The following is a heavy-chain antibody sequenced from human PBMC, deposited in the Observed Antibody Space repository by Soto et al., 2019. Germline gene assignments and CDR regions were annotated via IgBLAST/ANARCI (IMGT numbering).Heavy chain of an antibody. CDR3: AKCHLSHIAVDLFDY. V-gene: IGHV3-9*01. Sequence: PLRLPYAAAGVTFDDYARHWVRQAKGKGLEWVSGISWNSGSIGYADSVKGRFTISRDNAKNSLYLQMNSLRAEDTALYYCAKCHLSHIAVDLFDYWGQGTLVTVSS. J-gene: IGHJ4*02. CDR2: ISWNSGSI. CDR1: GVTFDDYA. D-gene: IGHD6-19*01.